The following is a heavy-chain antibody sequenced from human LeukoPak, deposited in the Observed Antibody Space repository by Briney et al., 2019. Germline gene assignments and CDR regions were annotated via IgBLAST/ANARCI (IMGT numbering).Heavy chain of an antibody. Sequence: PGRSLRLSCAASGFTFSSYSMNWVRQAPGKGLEWVSSISSSSSTIYYADSVKGRFTISRDNSKNSLYLQMNSLRAEDTAVYYCAREGAYCGGDCSGGWFDPWGQGTLVTVSS. CDR1: GFTFSSYS. CDR2: ISSSSSTI. CDR3: AREGAYCGGDCSGGWFDP. V-gene: IGHV3-48*01. D-gene: IGHD2-21*02. J-gene: IGHJ5*02.